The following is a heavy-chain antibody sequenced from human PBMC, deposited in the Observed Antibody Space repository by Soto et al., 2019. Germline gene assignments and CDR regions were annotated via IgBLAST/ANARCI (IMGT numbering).Heavy chain of an antibody. CDR1: GGSISSYF. Sequence: SETLSLTCTVSGGSISSYFWSWIRQPPGKGLEWIGHISDSGNTNYNPSLRSRVIISVDTSKNHLSLKLGSVTAADTAVYYCARHYRTGWYGFDYWGQGTLVTV. CDR2: ISDSGNT. V-gene: IGHV4-59*08. J-gene: IGHJ4*02. D-gene: IGHD6-19*01. CDR3: ARHYRTGWYGFDY.